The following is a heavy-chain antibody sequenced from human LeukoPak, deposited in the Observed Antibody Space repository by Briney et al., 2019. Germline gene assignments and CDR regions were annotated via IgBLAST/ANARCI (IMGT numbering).Heavy chain of an antibody. CDR1: GGTFSSYA. CDR3: ARDRPPSGYYYGMDV. J-gene: IGHJ6*04. CDR2: IIPIFGTA. D-gene: IGHD3-10*01. Sequence: GASVKLSCKAAGGTFSSYAFSWVRQGPGQGLEWMGGIIPIFGTANYAQKFQGRVTITADESTSTAYMELSSLRSEDTAVYYCARDRPPSGYYYGMDVWGKGTTVTVSS. V-gene: IGHV1-69*13.